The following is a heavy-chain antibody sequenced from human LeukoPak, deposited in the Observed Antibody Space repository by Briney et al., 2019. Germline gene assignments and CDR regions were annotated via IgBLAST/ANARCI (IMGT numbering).Heavy chain of an antibody. CDR1: GGTFTNYD. J-gene: IGHJ4*02. D-gene: IGHD4-17*01. V-gene: IGHV1-8*01. Sequence: ASVKVSCKASGGTFTNYDINWVRQATGQGLEWMGWMNPNSGNTGYAQKFQARVYMTRNTSISTAYMELSSLRSEDTAVYYCARGIGSTTVTTLEYYFDYWAQGTLVTVSS. CDR2: MNPNSGNT. CDR3: ARGIGSTTVTTLEYYFDY.